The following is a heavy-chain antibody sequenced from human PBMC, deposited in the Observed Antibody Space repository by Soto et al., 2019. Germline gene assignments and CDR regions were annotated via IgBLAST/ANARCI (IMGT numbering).Heavy chain of an antibody. D-gene: IGHD2-15*01. CDR3: TLRYCSGGSCLVYFDY. CDR1: GGSFSGYY. Sequence: SETLSLTCAVYGGSFSGYYWSWIRQPPGKGLEWIGEINHSGSTNYNPSLKSRVTISVDTSKNQFSVKLSSVTAADTAVYYCTLRYCSGGSCLVYFDYWGRGTRVT. CDR2: INHSGST. V-gene: IGHV4-34*01. J-gene: IGHJ4*02.